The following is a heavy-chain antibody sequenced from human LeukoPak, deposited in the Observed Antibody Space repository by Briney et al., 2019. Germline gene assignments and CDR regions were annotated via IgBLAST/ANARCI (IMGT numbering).Heavy chain of an antibody. V-gene: IGHV1-46*01. J-gene: IGHJ4*02. CDR3: ARFQAGYSGYEDNLLQFDY. D-gene: IGHD5-12*01. Sequence: ASVKVSCKASGYTFTSYYMHWVRQAPGQGLEWMGIINPSGGSTSYAQKFQGRVTMTRDTSTSTVYMELSSLRSEDTAVYYCARFQAGYSGYEDNLLQFDYWGQGTLVTVSS. CDR1: GYTFTSYY. CDR2: INPSGGST.